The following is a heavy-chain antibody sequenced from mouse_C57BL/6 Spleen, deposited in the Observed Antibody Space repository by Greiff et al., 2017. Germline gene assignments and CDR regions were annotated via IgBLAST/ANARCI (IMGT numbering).Heavy chain of an antibody. CDR3: ARTTTVVPYWYFDV. D-gene: IGHD1-1*01. Sequence: QVQLQQPGAELVKPGASVKLSCKASGYTFTSYWMHWVKQRPGQGLEWIGMIHPNIGSTNYNEKFKSKATLTVDKSSSTAYMQLSSLTSEDSAVYYCARTTTVVPYWYFDVWGTGTTVTVSS. V-gene: IGHV1-64*01. CDR1: GYTFTSYW. J-gene: IGHJ1*03. CDR2: IHPNIGST.